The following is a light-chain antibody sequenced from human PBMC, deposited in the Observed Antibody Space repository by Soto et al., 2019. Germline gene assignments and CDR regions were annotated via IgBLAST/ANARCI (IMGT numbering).Light chain of an antibody. CDR1: HTITTR. CDR3: QQHDSLPFT. J-gene: IGKJ1*01. V-gene: IGKV1-5*01. Sequence: TQSPGTLSLSLGDRVTISCRASHTITTRLAWYQHKPGKAPKLLIYAASSWHSGVPYRFSGSGSGTEFTLTVSSLVPEDFAVYHCQQHDSLPFTFGQGTKV. CDR2: AAS.